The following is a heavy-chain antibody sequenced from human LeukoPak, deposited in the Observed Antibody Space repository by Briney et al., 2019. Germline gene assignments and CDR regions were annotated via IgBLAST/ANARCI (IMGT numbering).Heavy chain of an antibody. CDR1: GFTFSNYA. CDR3: AKGFAGGVNY. CDR2: IGSGSGGT. V-gene: IGHV3-23*01. D-gene: IGHD1-26*01. Sequence: GGSLRLSCAASGFTFSNYAMTWVRQAPGKGLEWVSSIGSGSGGTYYADSVKGRFTISRDDSKNTLYLEMKSLRVEDTAVYYCAKGFAGGVNYWGQGILVTVS. J-gene: IGHJ4*02.